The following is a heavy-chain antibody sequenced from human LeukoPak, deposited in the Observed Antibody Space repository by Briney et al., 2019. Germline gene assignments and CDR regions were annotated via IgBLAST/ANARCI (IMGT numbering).Heavy chain of an antibody. D-gene: IGHD6-13*01. CDR2: ISSSSSYI. J-gene: IGHJ4*02. CDR3: ASRGIADY. Sequence: PGGSLRLSCAASGFTFSSYSMKWVRQAPGKGLEWVSSISSSSSYIYYADSVKGRFTISRGNAKNSLYLQMNSLRAEDTAVYYCASRGIADYWGQGTLVTVSS. V-gene: IGHV3-21*01. CDR1: GFTFSSYS.